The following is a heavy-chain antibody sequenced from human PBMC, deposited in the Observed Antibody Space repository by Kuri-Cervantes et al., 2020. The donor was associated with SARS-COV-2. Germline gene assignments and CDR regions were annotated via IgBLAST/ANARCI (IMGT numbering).Heavy chain of an antibody. CDR2: IYYSGST. CDR1: GGSISSYY. V-gene: IGHV4-59*08. D-gene: IGHD3-10*01. J-gene: IGHJ1*01. CDR3: ARGPYYYGSGSYYSRSEYFQH. Sequence: GSLRLSCTVSGGSISSYYWSWIRQPPGKGREWSGYIYYSGSTNYHHSLKSRVTISVDTSKNQFSLKLSSVTAADTAVYYCARGPYYYGSGSYYSRSEYFQHWGQGTLVTVSS.